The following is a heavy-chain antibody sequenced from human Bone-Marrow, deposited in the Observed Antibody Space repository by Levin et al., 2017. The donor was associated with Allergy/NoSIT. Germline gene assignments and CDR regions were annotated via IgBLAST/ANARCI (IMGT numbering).Heavy chain of an antibody. D-gene: IGHD6-13*01. Sequence: SQTLSLTCTVSGGSVNSGTYYWTWMRQPPGKGLEWIGYIYSNGNSAYNPSLKSRLTMSVDTSKNQFSLQLISVTAADTAVYYCVRGTLAAAGSRRFDPWGEGTLVTVSS. CDR2: IYSNGNS. J-gene: IGHJ5*02. CDR1: GGSVNSGTYY. V-gene: IGHV4-61*01. CDR3: VRGTLAAAGSRRFDP.